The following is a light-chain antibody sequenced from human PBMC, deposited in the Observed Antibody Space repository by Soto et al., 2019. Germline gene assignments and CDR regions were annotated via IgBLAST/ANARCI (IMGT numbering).Light chain of an antibody. V-gene: IGKV1-17*01. Sequence: RRMTQSPSSVSAAVWEIITMAFRASQGIRNDLGWYQQKPGKAPKRLIYAASSLQSGVPSRFSGSGSGTEFTLTISSLQPEDFATYYCLQHNSYPVTFGQGTKVDIK. J-gene: IGKJ1*01. CDR1: QGIRND. CDR3: LQHNSYPVT. CDR2: AAS.